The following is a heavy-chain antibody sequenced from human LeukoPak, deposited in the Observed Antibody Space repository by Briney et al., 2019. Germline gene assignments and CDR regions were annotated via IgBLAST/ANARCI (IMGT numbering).Heavy chain of an antibody. CDR3: AVLLWFGETSDG. J-gene: IGHJ4*02. V-gene: IGHV1-58*01. D-gene: IGHD3-10*01. CDR1: GHTFFSSS. Sequence: TSVKVSCKTSGHTFFSSSLQWVRQARGERLEWIGWIVPGSGYTNYAQKFQERVTITRDMSTSTAYMELSSLRSEDTAVYYCAVLLWFGETSDGWGQGTPVTVSS. CDR2: IVPGSGYT.